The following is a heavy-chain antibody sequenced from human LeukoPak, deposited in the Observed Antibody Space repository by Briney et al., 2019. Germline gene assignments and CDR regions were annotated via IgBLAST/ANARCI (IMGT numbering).Heavy chain of an antibody. CDR3: ARDSYQGSGGHYYYYMDV. V-gene: IGHV3-30*04. CDR1: GFTFSSYA. CDR2: ISFDESYK. D-gene: IGHD3-10*01. J-gene: IGHJ6*03. Sequence: GGSLRLSCAASGFTFSSYAMHWVRQAPGKGLEWAAIISFDESYKYYADSVKGRFTISRDKSKNTLYLQVNSLRGEDTAVYYCARDSYQGSGGHYYYYMDVWGKGTTVTVSS.